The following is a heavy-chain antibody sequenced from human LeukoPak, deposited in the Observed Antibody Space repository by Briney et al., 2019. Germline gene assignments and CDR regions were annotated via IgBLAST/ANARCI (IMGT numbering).Heavy chain of an antibody. Sequence: GGSLRLSCAASGFTFNSYAMSWVRQAPGKGLEWVSTLSGGGDSTYNADSVKGRFTISRDNSKNTLYLQMNSLRAEDTAVYYCAKDQPGSYPNDYWGQGTLVTVSS. CDR1: GFTFNSYA. D-gene: IGHD3-10*01. CDR3: AKDQPGSYPNDY. V-gene: IGHV3-23*01. J-gene: IGHJ4*02. CDR2: LSGGGDST.